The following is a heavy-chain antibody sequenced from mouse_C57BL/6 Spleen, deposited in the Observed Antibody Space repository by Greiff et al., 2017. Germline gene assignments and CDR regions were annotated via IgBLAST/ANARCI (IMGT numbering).Heavy chain of an antibody. CDR3: ARETDYYCSSYGYYFDY. D-gene: IGHD1-1*01. Sequence: EVQLVESGGGLVKPGGSLKLSCAASGFTFSSYAMSWVRQTPEKRLEWVATISDGGSYTYYPDNVKGRFTISRDNAKNNLYLQMSHLKSEDTAMYYCARETDYYCSSYGYYFDYWGQGTTLTVSS. CDR1: GFTFSSYA. J-gene: IGHJ2*01. V-gene: IGHV5-4*01. CDR2: ISDGGSYT.